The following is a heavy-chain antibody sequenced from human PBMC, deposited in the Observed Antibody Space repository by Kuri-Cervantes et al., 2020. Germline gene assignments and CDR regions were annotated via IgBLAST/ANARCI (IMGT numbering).Heavy chain of an antibody. CDR1: GYSFTSYW. CDR3: ARLRGYSYGFDDY. D-gene: IGHD5-18*01. V-gene: IGHV1-69*01. Sequence: KISCKGSGYSFTSYWIGWVRQAPGQGLEWMGGIIPIFGTANYAQKFQGRVTITADESTSTAYMELSSLRSEDTAVYYCARLRGYSYGFDDYWGQGTLVTVSS. CDR2: IIPIFGTA. J-gene: IGHJ4*02.